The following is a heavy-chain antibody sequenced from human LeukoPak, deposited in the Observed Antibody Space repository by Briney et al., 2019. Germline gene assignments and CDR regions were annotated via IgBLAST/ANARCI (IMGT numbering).Heavy chain of an antibody. CDR3: ANLAVVGTKQVY. CDR2: INSDGSST. D-gene: IGHD6-19*01. CDR1: GFTFSSYW. Sequence: GGSLRVYCAASGFTFSSYWMHWVRQAPGKGLVWVSRINSDGSSTSYADSVKGRFTISRDNAKNTLYLQTNSLRAEDTAVYYCANLAVVGTKQVYWGQGTLVTVSS. V-gene: IGHV3-74*01. J-gene: IGHJ4*02.